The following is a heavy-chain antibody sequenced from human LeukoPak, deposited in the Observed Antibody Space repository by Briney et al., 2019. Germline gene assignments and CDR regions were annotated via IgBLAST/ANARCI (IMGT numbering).Heavy chain of an antibody. D-gene: IGHD7-27*01. J-gene: IGHJ6*02. Sequence: GGSLRLSCAASGFTFSNAWMSWVRQAPGKGLEWVAVISYDGSNKYYADSVKGRFTISRDKSKSTLYLQMNSLRAEDTAVYYCAKDVQINWGYYGMDVWGQGTTVTVSS. CDR2: ISYDGSNK. V-gene: IGHV3-30*18. CDR1: GFTFSNAW. CDR3: AKDVQINWGYYGMDV.